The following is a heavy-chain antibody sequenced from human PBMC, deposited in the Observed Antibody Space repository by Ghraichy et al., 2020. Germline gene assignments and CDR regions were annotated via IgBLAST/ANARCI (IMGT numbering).Heavy chain of an antibody. V-gene: IGHV3-7*03. D-gene: IGHD2-2*01. J-gene: IGHJ4*02. CDR2: INQGGNDK. CDR3: VRYCSGTRCQSQLNPWYY. CDR1: GFPFSNYW. Sequence: GESLNISCAASGFPFSNYWMSWVRQAPGKGLEWVASINQGGNDKYYVDSVRGRFTISRDNAKNSQFLEMNSLRAEDTAVYYCVRYCSGTRCQSQLNPWYYWGQGTLVTVSS.